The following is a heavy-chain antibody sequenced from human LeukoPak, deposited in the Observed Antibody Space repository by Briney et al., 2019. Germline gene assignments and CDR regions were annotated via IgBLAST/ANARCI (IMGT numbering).Heavy chain of an antibody. CDR3: AKDLLRATGNGGYYMDV. D-gene: IGHD5-12*01. Sequence: GRSLRLSCAASGFTFRTYGMHWVRQAPGKGLEWVALMSYDGSNKDYTDSVKGRFTISRDNSKNTLYLQMNSPRTDDTAVYYCAKDLLRATGNGGYYMDVWGKGTTVTVSS. V-gene: IGHV3-30*18. CDR2: MSYDGSNK. CDR1: GFTFRTYG. J-gene: IGHJ6*03.